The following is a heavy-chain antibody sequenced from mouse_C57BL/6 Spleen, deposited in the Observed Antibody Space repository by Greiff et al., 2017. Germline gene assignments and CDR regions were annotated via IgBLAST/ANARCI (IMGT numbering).Heavy chain of an antibody. D-gene: IGHD3-2*02. CDR3: ARGDSSGSFAY. Sequence: EVQLQQSGPELVKPGASVKISCKASGYSFTDYNMNWVKQSHGKSLEWIGVINPNYGTTSYNQKFKGKATLTVDHSSNTAYMQLNSLTSEDSAVYSCARGDSSGSFAYWGQGTLVTVSA. CDR2: INPNYGTT. V-gene: IGHV1-39*01. J-gene: IGHJ3*01. CDR1: GYSFTDYN.